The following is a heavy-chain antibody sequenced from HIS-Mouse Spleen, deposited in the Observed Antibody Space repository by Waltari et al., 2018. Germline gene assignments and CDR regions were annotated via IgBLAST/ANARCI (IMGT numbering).Heavy chain of an antibody. V-gene: IGHV1-2*02. Sequence: QVQLVQSGAEVKKPGASVKVSCKASGYTFTGYYMHWVRQAPGQGLEWRGWLKPNSVGPNCAQKFQGRVTMTSDTSISTAYMELSRLRSDDTAVYYCARGPLYCSSTSCYEGWFDPWGQGTLVTFSS. D-gene: IGHD2-2*01. CDR2: LKPNSVGP. J-gene: IGHJ5*02. CDR1: GYTFTGYY. CDR3: ARGPLYCSSTSCYEGWFDP.